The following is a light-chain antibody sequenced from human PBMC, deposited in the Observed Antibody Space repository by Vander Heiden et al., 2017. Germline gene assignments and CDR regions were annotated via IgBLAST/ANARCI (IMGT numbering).Light chain of an antibody. CDR1: QSVSNSY. V-gene: IGKV3-20*01. J-gene: IGKJ4*01. Sequence: EIVLTQSPGALSLSPGERATLSCRAGQSVSNSYLGWYQQKPGQAPRLLIYGASSRATGIPDRFSGSGSGTDFTLTISRLEPEDFAVYYCQQRKVFGGGTKVEIK. CDR3: QQRKV. CDR2: GAS.